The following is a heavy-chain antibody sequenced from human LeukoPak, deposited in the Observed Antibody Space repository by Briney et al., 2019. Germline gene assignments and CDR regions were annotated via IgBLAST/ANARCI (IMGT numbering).Heavy chain of an antibody. CDR3: ARTELGYCSGGSCLPPFNWFDP. J-gene: IGHJ5*02. V-gene: IGHV1-69*05. CDR1: GGTFSSHA. Sequence: ASVKVSCKASGGTFSSHAISWVRQAPGQGLEWMGGIIPIFGTANYAQRFQGRVTITTDESTSTAYMELSSLRSEDTAVYYCARTELGYCSGGSCLPPFNWFDPWGQGTLVTVSS. D-gene: IGHD2-15*01. CDR2: IIPIFGTA.